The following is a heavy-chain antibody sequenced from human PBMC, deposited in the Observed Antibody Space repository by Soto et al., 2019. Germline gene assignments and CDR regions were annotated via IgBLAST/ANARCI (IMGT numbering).Heavy chain of an antibody. CDR1: GGSISSGDYY. Sequence: QVQLQESGPGLVKSSQTLSLTCTVSGGSISSGDYYWSWIRQPPGKGLEWIGYIYYSGSTYYNPSLQSRVXXSXDTXKNQFSLILNSVTAADTAVYYCARSSGSYSWYFDYWGQGTLVTVSS. CDR3: ARSSGSYSWYFDY. CDR2: IYYSGST. V-gene: IGHV4-30-4*01. D-gene: IGHD1-26*01. J-gene: IGHJ4*02.